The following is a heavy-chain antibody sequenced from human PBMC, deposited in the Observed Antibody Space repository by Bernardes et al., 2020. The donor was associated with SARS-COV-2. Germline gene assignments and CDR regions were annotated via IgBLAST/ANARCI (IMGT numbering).Heavy chain of an antibody. V-gene: IGHV3-23*01. CDR1: EFTFSNYA. D-gene: IGHD3-10*01. CDR2: ISGSGGST. Sequence: GGSPRLSCAASEFTFSNYAMSWVRQAPGKGLEWVSAISGSGGSTYYADFVRGRFTISRDNSKNTLYLQMNSLRAEDTALYYCAKDYFRADMVREVVRVHFDYWGQGTLVTVSS. J-gene: IGHJ4*02. CDR3: AKDYFRADMVREVVRVHFDY.